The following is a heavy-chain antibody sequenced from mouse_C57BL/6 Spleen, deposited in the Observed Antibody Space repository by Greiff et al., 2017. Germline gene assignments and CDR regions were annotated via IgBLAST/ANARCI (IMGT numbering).Heavy chain of an antibody. D-gene: IGHD3-2*02. CDR1: GYTFTDYN. CDR2: INPNNGGT. Sequence: EVKLQQSGPELVKPGASVKIPCKASGYTFTDYNMDWVKQSHGKSLEWIGDINPNNGGTIYNQKFKGKATLTVDKSSSTAYMELRSLTSEDTAVYYCARRLRLREFAYWGQGTLVTVSA. CDR3: ARRLRLREFAY. J-gene: IGHJ3*01. V-gene: IGHV1-18*01.